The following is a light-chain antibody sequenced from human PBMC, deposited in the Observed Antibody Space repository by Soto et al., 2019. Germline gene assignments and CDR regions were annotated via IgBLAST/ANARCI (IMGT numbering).Light chain of an antibody. CDR2: VAS. V-gene: IGKV1-39*01. CDR3: QQSYNTPYT. J-gene: IGKJ2*01. Sequence: DIQMTQSPSSLSASVGDRVTITCQASQSISNYLNWYQQKPGKAPNLLIYVASSLQSGVPSRFSGSGSGTDFTLTISSLQPEDFATYYCQQSYNTPYTFGQGTKLEIK. CDR1: QSISNY.